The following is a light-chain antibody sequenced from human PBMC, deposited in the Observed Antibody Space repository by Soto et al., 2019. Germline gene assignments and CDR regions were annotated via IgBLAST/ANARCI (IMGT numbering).Light chain of an antibody. V-gene: IGKV3-15*01. Sequence: EIVMTQSPATLSLSPGERATLSCRASQSVSSNLAWYQQKPGQAPRLLIYGASTRATGIPARFSGSGSGTEFTLTISSLQSEDFAVYYCQQYNNCPATFGHGTKVAIK. J-gene: IGKJ1*01. CDR2: GAS. CDR1: QSVSSN. CDR3: QQYNNCPAT.